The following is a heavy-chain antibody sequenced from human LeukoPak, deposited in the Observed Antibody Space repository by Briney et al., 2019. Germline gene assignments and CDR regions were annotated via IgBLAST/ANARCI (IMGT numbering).Heavy chain of an antibody. CDR3: AKVDCSGGSCYSEEDY. CDR2: ISGSGGST. Sequence: GGSLRLSCAASGFTFSSYGMSWVRQAPGKGLEWVSAISGSGGSTYYADSVKGRFTISRDNSKNTLYLQMNSLRAEDTAVYFCAKVDCSGGSCYSEEDYWGQGSLVTVSS. CDR1: GFTFSSYG. V-gene: IGHV3-23*01. J-gene: IGHJ4*02. D-gene: IGHD2-15*01.